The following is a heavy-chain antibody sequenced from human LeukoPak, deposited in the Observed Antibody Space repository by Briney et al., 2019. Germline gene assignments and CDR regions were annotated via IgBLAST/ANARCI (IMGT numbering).Heavy chain of an antibody. CDR1: GYTFTSYD. J-gene: IGHJ4*02. D-gene: IGHD1-26*01. V-gene: IGHV1-8*01. CDR3: ARGPEYSGSYEIDY. CDR2: MNPNSGNT. Sequence: GASVKVSCKASGYTFTSYDINWVRQATGQGLEWMGWMNPNSGNTGYAQKFQGRVTMTRNTSISTAYMELSSLRSEDTAVYYCARGPEYSGSYEIDYWGQGTLVTVSS.